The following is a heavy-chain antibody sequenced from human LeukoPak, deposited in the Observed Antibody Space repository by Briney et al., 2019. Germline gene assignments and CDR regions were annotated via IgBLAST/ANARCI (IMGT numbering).Heavy chain of an antibody. Sequence: SETLSLTCTVSGGSISSYYWSWIRQPPGEGLEWIGYIYYSGSANYNPSLKSRVTISVDTSKNQFSLKLSSVTAADTAVYYCARGLLLYSNYYYGMDVWGQGTRSPSP. J-gene: IGHJ6*02. V-gene: IGHV4-59*12. CDR2: IYYSGSA. CDR1: GGSISSYY. CDR3: ARGLLLYSNYYYGMDV. D-gene: IGHD2-21*01.